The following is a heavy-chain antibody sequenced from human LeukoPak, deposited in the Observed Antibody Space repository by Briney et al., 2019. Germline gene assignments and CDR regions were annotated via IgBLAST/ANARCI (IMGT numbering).Heavy chain of an antibody. Sequence: GGSLRLSCAASGFTFSSYAMSWVRQATGKGLEWGSAISGSGGSTYYADSVKGRFTISRDNSKNTLYLQMNSLRAEDTAVYYCARHRGYSGYDPGMNWGQGTLVTVSS. CDR3: ARHRGYSGYDPGMN. J-gene: IGHJ4*02. CDR2: ISGSGGST. CDR1: GFTFSSYA. V-gene: IGHV3-23*01. D-gene: IGHD5-12*01.